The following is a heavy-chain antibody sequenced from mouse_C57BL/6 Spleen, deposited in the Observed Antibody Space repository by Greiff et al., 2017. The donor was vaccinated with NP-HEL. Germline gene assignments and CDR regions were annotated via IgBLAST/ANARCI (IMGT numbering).Heavy chain of an antibody. J-gene: IGHJ2*01. CDR1: GYTFTSYW. V-gene: IGHV1-72*01. CDR2: IDPNSGGT. Sequence: VQLQQPGAELVKPGASVKLSCKASGYTFTSYWMHWVKQRPGRGLEWIGRIDPNSGGTKYNEKFKSKATLTVDKPSSTAYMQLSSLTSEDSAVYYCARGGFITTVVEGYFDYWGQGTTLTVSS. D-gene: IGHD1-1*01. CDR3: ARGGFITTVVEGYFDY.